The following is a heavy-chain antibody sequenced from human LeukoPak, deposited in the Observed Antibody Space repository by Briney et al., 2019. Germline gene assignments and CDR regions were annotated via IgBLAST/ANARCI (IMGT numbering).Heavy chain of an antibody. Sequence: PGGSLRLSCAASGFTFSSSAMNWVRQAPGKGLEWVSTISGTGDRTYYADSVKGRFTISRDNSKNTLFLQMNSLRAEDTAIYYCAKAYYGSGSYGWSDYWGQGTLVTVSS. CDR3: AKAYYGSGSYGWSDY. CDR2: ISGTGDRT. D-gene: IGHD3-10*01. CDR1: GFTFSSSA. J-gene: IGHJ4*02. V-gene: IGHV3-23*01.